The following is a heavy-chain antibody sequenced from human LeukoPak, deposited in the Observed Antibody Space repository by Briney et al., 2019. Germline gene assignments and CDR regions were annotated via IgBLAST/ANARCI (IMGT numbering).Heavy chain of an antibody. CDR3: AREEWGAFDI. Sequence: PSQTLPLTCAISGDSVSSNSAVWNWIRQAPSRGLEWLGRTYYRSEWYNDYAVSVKSRITINPDTSKNQYSLQLNSVTPEDTAVYYCAREEWGAFDIWGQGTMVTVSS. J-gene: IGHJ3*02. CDR1: GDSVSSNSAV. CDR2: TYYRSEWYN. D-gene: IGHD3-3*01. V-gene: IGHV6-1*01.